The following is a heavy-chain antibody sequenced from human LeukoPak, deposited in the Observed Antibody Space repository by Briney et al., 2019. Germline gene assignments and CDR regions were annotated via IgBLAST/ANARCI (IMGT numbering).Heavy chain of an antibody. D-gene: IGHD3-22*01. CDR3: ARVLHYYDTQDAFDI. CDR1: GGSISSSSYY. V-gene: IGHV4-39*07. J-gene: IGHJ3*02. Sequence: SETLSLTCTVSGGSISSSSYYWGWIRQPPGKGLEWIGSIYYSGSTYYDPSLKSRVTISVDTSKSQFSLKLSSVTAADTAVYYCARVLHYYDTQDAFDIWGQGTMVTVSS. CDR2: IYYSGST.